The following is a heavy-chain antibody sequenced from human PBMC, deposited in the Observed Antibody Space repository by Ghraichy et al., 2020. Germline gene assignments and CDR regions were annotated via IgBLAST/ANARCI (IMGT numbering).Heavy chain of an antibody. J-gene: IGHJ4*02. D-gene: IGHD6-13*01. Sequence: ASVKVSCKASGYTITSYGISWVRQAPGQGLEWMGWISAYNGNTNYAQKLQGRVTMTTDTSTSTAYMELRSLRSDDTAVYYCARPAYSSSWYCLDYWGQGTLVTVSS. CDR2: ISAYNGNT. CDR1: GYTITSYG. CDR3: ARPAYSSSWYCLDY. V-gene: IGHV1-18*04.